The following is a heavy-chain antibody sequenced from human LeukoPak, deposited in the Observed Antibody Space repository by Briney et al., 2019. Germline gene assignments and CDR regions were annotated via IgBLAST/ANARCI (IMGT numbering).Heavy chain of an antibody. J-gene: IGHJ5*02. CDR1: GFTFSSYW. V-gene: IGHV3-74*01. CDR2: INSDGSST. Sequence: GGSLRLSCAASGFTFSSYWMHWVRQAPGKGLVWVSRINSDGSSTSYADSVKGRFTISRDNAKNTLYLQMNSLRAEDTAVHYCAREGYDILTFHWFDPWGQGTLVTVSS. CDR3: AREGYDILTFHWFDP. D-gene: IGHD3-9*01.